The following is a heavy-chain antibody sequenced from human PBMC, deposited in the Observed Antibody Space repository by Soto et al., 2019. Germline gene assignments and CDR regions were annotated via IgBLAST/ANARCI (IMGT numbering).Heavy chain of an antibody. CDR3: ASGSHSVSAYYYDSSRYSCVFDY. J-gene: IGHJ4*02. Sequence: PSETLSLTCTVSGGSISSGGYYWSWIRQHPGKGLEWIGYIYYSGSTYYNPSLKSRVTISVDTSKNQFSLKLSSVTAADTAVYYCASGSHSVSAYYYDSSRYSCVFDYWGQGTLVTVSS. CDR2: IYYSGST. CDR1: GGSISSGGYY. V-gene: IGHV4-31*03. D-gene: IGHD3-22*01.